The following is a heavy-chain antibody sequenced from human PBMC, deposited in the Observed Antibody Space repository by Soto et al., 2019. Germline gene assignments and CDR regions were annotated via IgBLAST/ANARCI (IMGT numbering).Heavy chain of an antibody. Sequence: QVQLVQSGAEVKKPGSSVKVSCKASGGTFSSYAISWVRQAPGQGLEWMGGIIPIFGTANYAQKFQGRVTITADESSSTAYMELSSLRSEDTAVYYCARRAGDGRSSWAYYFDYWGQGTLVTVSS. V-gene: IGHV1-69*01. J-gene: IGHJ4*02. D-gene: IGHD6-13*01. CDR1: GGTFSSYA. CDR3: ARRAGDGRSSWAYYFDY. CDR2: IIPIFGTA.